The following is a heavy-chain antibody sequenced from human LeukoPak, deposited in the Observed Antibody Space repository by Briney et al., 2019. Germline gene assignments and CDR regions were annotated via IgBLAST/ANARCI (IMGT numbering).Heavy chain of an antibody. J-gene: IGHJ4*02. V-gene: IGHV3-21*01. CDR1: GFTFSSYS. D-gene: IGHD3-22*01. CDR2: ISSSSSYI. Sequence: GGSLRLSCAASGFTFSSYSMNWVRQAPGKGLEWVSSISSSSSYIYYADSVKGRFTISRDNAKNSLYLQMNSLRAEDTAVYYCASNSYDSSGYYYSWGQGTLVTVSS. CDR3: ASNSYDSSGYYYS.